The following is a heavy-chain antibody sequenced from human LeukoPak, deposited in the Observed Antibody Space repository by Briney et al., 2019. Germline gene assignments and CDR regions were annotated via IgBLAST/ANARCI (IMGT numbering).Heavy chain of an antibody. CDR2: IWYDGSNK. D-gene: IGHD6-6*01. J-gene: IGHJ5*02. V-gene: IGHV3-30*02. CDR3: AKEYSSSSKYNWFDP. Sequence: GGSLRLSCAASGFTFSTYGMHWVRQAPGKGLEWAAFIWYDGSNKYYADSVKGRFTISRDNSKNTLYLQMNSLRAEDTAVYYCAKEYSSSSKYNWFDPWGQGTLVTVSS. CDR1: GFTFSTYG.